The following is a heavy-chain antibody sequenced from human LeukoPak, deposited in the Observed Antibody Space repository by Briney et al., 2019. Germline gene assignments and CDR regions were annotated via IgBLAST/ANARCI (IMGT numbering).Heavy chain of an antibody. CDR2: ISGSGVST. Sequence: GGSLRLSCAASGFTFSSYAMSWVRQAPGKGLEWVSGISGSGVSTYYADSVKGRFTISRDNAKNSLYLQMNSLRAEDTAVYYCASGDYGDYAIYWGQGTLVTVSS. CDR3: ASGDYGDYAIY. CDR1: GFTFSSYA. V-gene: IGHV3-23*01. D-gene: IGHD4-17*01. J-gene: IGHJ4*02.